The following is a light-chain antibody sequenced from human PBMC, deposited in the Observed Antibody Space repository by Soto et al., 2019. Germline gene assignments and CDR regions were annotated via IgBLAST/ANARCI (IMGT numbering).Light chain of an antibody. CDR3: QQYNSYPVT. J-gene: IGKJ4*01. Sequence: DIQMTQYPSTLSASVGVRVTTACRASQSISSWLAWYQQKPGKAPKLLIYQASSLESGVPSSFSGSGSGTEFTLTITSLQPDDFATYYCQQYNSYPVTVGGGTRVQIK. CDR2: QAS. V-gene: IGKV1-5*03. CDR1: QSISSW.